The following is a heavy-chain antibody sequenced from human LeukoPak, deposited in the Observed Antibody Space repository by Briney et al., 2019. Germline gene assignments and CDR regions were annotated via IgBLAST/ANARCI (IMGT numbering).Heavy chain of an antibody. D-gene: IGHD3-3*01. J-gene: IGHJ4*02. Sequence: PSETLSLTCTVSGGSISSGSYYWSWIRQPAGKGLEWIGRIYTSGSTNYNPSLKSRVTISVDTSKNQFSLKLSSVTAADTAVYYCARGITIFGVVTAFFGYWGQGTLVTVSS. CDR3: ARGITIFGVVTAFFGY. CDR2: IYTSGST. CDR1: GGSISSGSYY. V-gene: IGHV4-61*02.